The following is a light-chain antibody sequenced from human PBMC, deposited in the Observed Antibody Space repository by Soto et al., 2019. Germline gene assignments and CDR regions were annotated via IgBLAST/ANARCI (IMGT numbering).Light chain of an antibody. Sequence: EIVLTPSLATLSSFPGDRVTLSCRASQYINTRLAWYQHRPGQAPRLLIYQTSIRAAGIPARFSASWSGTDFTLTISDVQPEDFALYYCHQRQSWPRTFGQGTKVDIK. CDR3: HQRQSWPRT. V-gene: IGKV3-11*01. CDR1: QYINTR. CDR2: QTS. J-gene: IGKJ1*01.